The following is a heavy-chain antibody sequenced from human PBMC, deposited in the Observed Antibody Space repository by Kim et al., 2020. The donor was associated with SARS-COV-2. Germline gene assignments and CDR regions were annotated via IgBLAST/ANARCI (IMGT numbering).Heavy chain of an antibody. D-gene: IGHD5-18*01. CDR3: ARANSYPRPFDAFDI. Sequence: SVKGRFTISRDNSKNTLYLQMNSLRAEDTAVYYCARANSYPRPFDAFDIWGQGTMVTVSS. J-gene: IGHJ3*02. V-gene: IGHV3-30*01.